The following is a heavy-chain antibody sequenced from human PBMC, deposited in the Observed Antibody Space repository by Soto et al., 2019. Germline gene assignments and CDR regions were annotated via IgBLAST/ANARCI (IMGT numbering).Heavy chain of an antibody. V-gene: IGHV3-21*01. CDR1: GFTISSYS. D-gene: IGHD4-17*01. CDR2: ISSPSNYI. Sequence: EVQLVESGGGLVKPGGSLRLSCAASGFTISSYSMTWVRQAPGKGLEWVSSISSPSNYIYYADSVKGRFTISRDNAKNPLFLQMNSLRAEDTAVYFCARVLSTTTYYYTMDVWGEGTTVTVSS. J-gene: IGHJ6*04. CDR3: ARVLSTTTYYYTMDV.